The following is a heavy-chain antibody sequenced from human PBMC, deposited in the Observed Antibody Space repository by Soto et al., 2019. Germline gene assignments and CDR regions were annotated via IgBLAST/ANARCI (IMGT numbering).Heavy chain of an antibody. CDR2: VYYSGST. CDR3: ARDAALKWFDP. CDR1: GGSTSSGGYY. Sequence: SETLYLTCTVSGGSTSSGGYYWSWIRQYPGKGLEWIGFVYYSGSTYYNPSLKSRVIISVDTSKKQFSLKLSSVTAADTAVYYCARDAALKWFDPWGQGTLVTVSS. V-gene: IGHV4-31*03. D-gene: IGHD2-15*01. J-gene: IGHJ5*02.